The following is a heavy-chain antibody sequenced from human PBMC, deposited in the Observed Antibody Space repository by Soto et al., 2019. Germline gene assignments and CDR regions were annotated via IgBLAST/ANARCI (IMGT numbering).Heavy chain of an antibody. V-gene: IGHV4-30-2*01. J-gene: IGHJ4*02. Sequence: QLQLQESGSGLVKPSQTLSLTCAVSGGSISSGGHSWSLIRQPPGKGLEWIGYIYHSGSTYYNPSLKSRVTISVDRSKNQFYLKLSSVTAADTAVYYCARGGRGIQLLVDYWGQGTLVTVSA. CDR1: GGSISSGGHS. D-gene: IGHD5-18*01. CDR3: ARGGRGIQLLVDY. CDR2: IYHSGST.